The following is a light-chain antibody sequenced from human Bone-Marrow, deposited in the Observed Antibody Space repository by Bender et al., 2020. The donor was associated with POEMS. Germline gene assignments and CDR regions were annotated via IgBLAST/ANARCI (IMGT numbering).Light chain of an antibody. Sequence: QSGMTQPPSASGSPGQSVAISCSGTSSDNYVSWYQHHPGKAPKLMIYEGSKRPSGVSNRFSGSNSGNTASLTISGLQAEDEADYYCCSHAGSDNKVVFGGGTKLTVL. CDR2: EGS. CDR1: SSDNY. J-gene: IGLJ2*01. V-gene: IGLV2-8*01. CDR3: CSHAGSDNKVV.